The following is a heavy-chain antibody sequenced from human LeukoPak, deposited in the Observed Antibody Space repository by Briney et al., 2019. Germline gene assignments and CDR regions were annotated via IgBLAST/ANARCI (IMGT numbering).Heavy chain of an antibody. CDR1: GFTFSSYG. J-gene: IGHJ4*02. CDR3: AMYVIRGWELREGLES. D-gene: IGHD1-26*01. CDR2: ILYDGNNK. V-gene: IGHV3-33*01. Sequence: GGSLRLSCAASGFTFSSYGMHWVRQAPGKGLEWVAVILYDGNNKYYADSVKGRFTISRDNSKNMLYMQMNSLRAEDTSVYYCAMYVIRGWELREGLESWGEGALVRVSS.